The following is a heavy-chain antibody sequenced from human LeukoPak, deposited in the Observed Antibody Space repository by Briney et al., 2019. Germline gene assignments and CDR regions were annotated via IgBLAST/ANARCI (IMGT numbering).Heavy chain of an antibody. J-gene: IGHJ4*02. CDR1: GVPISTYY. CDR2: VYYNGDI. V-gene: IGHV4-59*12. D-gene: IGHD3-10*01. CDR3: ARVYPPIGSSYLFDY. Sequence: SETLSLTCSVSGVPISTYYWSWLRQSPGKGLEWIAYVYYNGDIMYNPSLKSRVTISVDTSKNQFSLKLSSVTAADTAVYYCARVYPPIGSSYLFDYWGQGTLVTVSS.